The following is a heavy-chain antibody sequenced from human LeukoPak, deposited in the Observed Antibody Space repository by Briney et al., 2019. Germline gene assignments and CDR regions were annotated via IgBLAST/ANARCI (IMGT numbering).Heavy chain of an antibody. Sequence: SETLSLTSTVSGGSISSGDYYWSWIRQHPGRGLEWIGYIYYSGSTYYNPSLKSRVTISVDTSKNQFSLKLSSVTAADTAVYYCARARRRTAAAGPYNWFDPWGQGTLVTVSS. D-gene: IGHD6-13*01. CDR3: ARARRRTAAAGPYNWFDP. V-gene: IGHV4-31*03. CDR1: GGSISSGDYY. CDR2: IYYSGST. J-gene: IGHJ5*02.